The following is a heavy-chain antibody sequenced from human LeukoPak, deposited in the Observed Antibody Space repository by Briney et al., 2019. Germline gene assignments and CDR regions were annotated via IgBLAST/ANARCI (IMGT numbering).Heavy chain of an antibody. CDR3: TRSGDGAFDN. CDR1: GLTFGVYA. D-gene: IGHD3-10*01. Sequence: PGGSLRISCEASGLTFGVYAMKWVREAPGKGLEWVSYISNSGETTYYADSVKGRFTISRDNTKNSLYLQMNSLRAEDTAVYYCTRSGDGAFDNWGQGSTVTVSS. J-gene: IGHJ3*02. V-gene: IGHV3-48*03. CDR2: ISNSGETT.